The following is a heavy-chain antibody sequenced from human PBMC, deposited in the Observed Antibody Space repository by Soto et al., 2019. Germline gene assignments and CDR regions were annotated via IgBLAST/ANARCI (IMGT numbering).Heavy chain of an antibody. Sequence: GGSLRLSCAASGFTVRSNYMSWVRQAPGKGLEWVSVIYSGGSTYYADSVKGRFTISRDNSKNTLYLQMNSLRAEDTAVYYCARVANYDSSGYYAIYFDYWGQGTLVTVSS. CDR1: GFTVRSNY. D-gene: IGHD3-22*01. CDR3: ARVANYDSSGYYAIYFDY. CDR2: IYSGGST. J-gene: IGHJ4*02. V-gene: IGHV3-53*01.